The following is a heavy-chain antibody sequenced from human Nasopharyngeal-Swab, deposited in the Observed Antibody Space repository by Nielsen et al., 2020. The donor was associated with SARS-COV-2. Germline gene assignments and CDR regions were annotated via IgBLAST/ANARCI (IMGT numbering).Heavy chain of an antibody. CDR1: GFTFSSYW. J-gene: IGHJ6*02. D-gene: IGHD4-23*01. V-gene: IGHV3-7*03. CDR2: IKQDGSEK. Sequence: GESPKISCAASGFTFSSYWMSWVRQAPGKGLEWVANIKQDGSEKYYVDSVKGRFTISRDNAKNSLYLQMNSLRAEDTAVYYCARDRHGDDSRNYYYGMDVWGQGTTVSVSS. CDR3: ARDRHGDDSRNYYYGMDV.